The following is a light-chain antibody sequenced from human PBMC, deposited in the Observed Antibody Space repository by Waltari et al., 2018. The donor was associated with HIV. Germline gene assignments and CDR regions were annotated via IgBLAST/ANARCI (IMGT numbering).Light chain of an antibody. CDR2: HVS. J-gene: IGLJ1*01. CDR3: SSYTSDSTYV. Sequence: QSALTQPASVSGSPGQSITISCTGTSSAVGGYNYVSWYQQHPGKAPKLMIFHVSNRPSGVSTRFSGSKSGNTASLTISALQAEDEADYYCSSYTSDSTYVFGTGTQVTLL. CDR1: SSAVGGYNY. V-gene: IGLV2-14*03.